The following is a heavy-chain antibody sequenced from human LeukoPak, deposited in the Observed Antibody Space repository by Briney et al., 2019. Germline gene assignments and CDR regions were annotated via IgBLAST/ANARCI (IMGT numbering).Heavy chain of an antibody. CDR2: ISGSGGST. Sequence: GGSLRLSCAASGFTFSSYAMSWVRQAPGKGLEWVSVISGSGGSTYYADSVKGRFTISRDNSKNTLYLQMNSLRAEDTAVYYCAKDPGYYDSSGYFDYWGQGTLVTVSS. CDR3: AKDPGYYDSSGYFDY. CDR1: GFTFSSYA. D-gene: IGHD3-22*01. J-gene: IGHJ4*02. V-gene: IGHV3-23*01.